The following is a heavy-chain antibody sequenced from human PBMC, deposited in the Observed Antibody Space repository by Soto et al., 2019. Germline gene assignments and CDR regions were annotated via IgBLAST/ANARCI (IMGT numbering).Heavy chain of an antibody. Sequence: GGSLRLSCAASGFTFSSYGMHWVRQAPGKGLEWVAVISYDGSNKYYADSVKGRFTISRDNSKNTLYLQMNSLRAEDTAVYYCAKSRPGPEGDTTNYYYGMDVWGQGTTVTVSS. J-gene: IGHJ6*02. V-gene: IGHV3-30*18. CDR3: AKSRPGPEGDTTNYYYGMDV. CDR1: GFTFSSYG. CDR2: ISYDGSNK. D-gene: IGHD1-26*01.